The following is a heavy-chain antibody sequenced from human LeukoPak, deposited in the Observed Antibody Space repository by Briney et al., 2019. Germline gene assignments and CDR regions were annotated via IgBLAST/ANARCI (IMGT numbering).Heavy chain of an antibody. J-gene: IGHJ6*02. CDR3: ARDSPSYYYYGMDV. Sequence: PSETLSLTCTVSGGPISSYYWSWIRQPAGKGLEWIGRIYTSGSTNYNPSLKSRVTMSVDTSKNQFSLKLSSVTAADTAVYYCARDSPSYYYYGMDVWGQGTTVTVSS. CDR2: IYTSGST. CDR1: GGPISSYY. V-gene: IGHV4-4*07.